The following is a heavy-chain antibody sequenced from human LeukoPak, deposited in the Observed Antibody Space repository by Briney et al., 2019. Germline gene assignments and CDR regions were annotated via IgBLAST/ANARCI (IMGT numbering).Heavy chain of an antibody. D-gene: IGHD6-13*01. CDR1: GGSISSENW. J-gene: IGHJ4*02. CDR2: IYHSGGT. CDR3: AKTSNVWYGYFDY. V-gene: IGHV4-4*02. Sequence: SGTLSLTCAVSGGSISSENWWSWVRQPPGKGLEWLGEIYHSGGTNYNPSLKSRVTVSVDKSTNQFSLTLTSVTAADTAVYYCAKTSNVWYGYFDYWGQGALVAVSS.